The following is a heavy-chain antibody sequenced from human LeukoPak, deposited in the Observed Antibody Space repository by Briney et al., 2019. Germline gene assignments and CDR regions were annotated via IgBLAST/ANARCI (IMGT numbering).Heavy chain of an antibody. V-gene: IGHV4-38-2*02. Sequence: PSETLSLTCTVSGYPISSGFYWAWIRQPPGKGLEWIASIVPIHGGSIYYNPSLKGRVTISADTSKNQFSLRLNSVTAADTAVYYCARDDYSNHDTADWGQGTLVTVSS. CDR3: ARDDYSNHDTAD. J-gene: IGHJ4*02. D-gene: IGHD4-11*01. CDR2: IVPIHGGSI. CDR1: GYPISSGFY.